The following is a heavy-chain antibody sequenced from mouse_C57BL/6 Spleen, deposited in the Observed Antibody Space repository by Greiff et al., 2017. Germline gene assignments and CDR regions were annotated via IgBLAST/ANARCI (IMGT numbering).Heavy chain of an antibody. J-gene: IGHJ4*01. CDR3: ARSGEYDPYAMDY. Sequence: VQLQQPGAELVKPGASVKLSCKASGYTFTSYWMHWVKQRPGQGLEWIGMIHPNSGSTNYNEKFKSKATLTVDKSSSTAYMQLSSLTSEDSAVYYCARSGEYDPYAMDYWGQGTSVTVSS. D-gene: IGHD2-14*01. V-gene: IGHV1-64*01. CDR1: GYTFTSYW. CDR2: IHPNSGST.